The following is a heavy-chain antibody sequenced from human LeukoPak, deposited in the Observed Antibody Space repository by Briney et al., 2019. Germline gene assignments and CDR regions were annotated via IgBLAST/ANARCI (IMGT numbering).Heavy chain of an antibody. CDR1: GYTFTSYG. V-gene: IGHV1-18*01. CDR3: ARDGGRISMIVSRDY. Sequence: ASVKVSCKASGYTFTSYGISWVRQAPGQGLEWMGWISAYNGNTNYAPKLQGRVTMTTDTSTSTAYMELRSLRSDDTAVYYCARDGGRISMIVSRDYWGQGTLVTVSS. D-gene: IGHD3-22*01. J-gene: IGHJ4*02. CDR2: ISAYNGNT.